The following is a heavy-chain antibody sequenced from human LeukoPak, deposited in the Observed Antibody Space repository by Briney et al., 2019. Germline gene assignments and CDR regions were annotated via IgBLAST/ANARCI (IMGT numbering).Heavy chain of an antibody. V-gene: IGHV1-18*01. CDR2: ISAYNGNT. Sequence: ASVKVSCKASGYTFTSYDINWVRQAPGQGLEWMGWISAYNGNTNYAQKLQGRVTMTTDTSTSTAYMELRSLRSDDTAVYYCARGPPIVVVPAAYIGGSWGQGTLVTVSS. CDR1: GYTFTSYD. D-gene: IGHD2-2*01. CDR3: ARGPPIVVVPAAYIGGS. J-gene: IGHJ5*02.